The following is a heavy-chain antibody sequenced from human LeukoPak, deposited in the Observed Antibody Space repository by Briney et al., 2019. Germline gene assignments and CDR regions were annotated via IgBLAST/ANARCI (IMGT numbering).Heavy chain of an antibody. J-gene: IGHJ6*02. Sequence: SETLSLTCAVYGGSFSVYYWSWIRQPPGKGLEWIGEINHSGSTNYNPSLKSRVTISVDTSKNQFSLKLSSVTAADTAVYYCARITVAGLHYYYYGMDVWGQGTTVTVSS. CDR2: INHSGST. CDR1: GGSFSVYY. D-gene: IGHD6-19*01. CDR3: ARITVAGLHYYYYGMDV. V-gene: IGHV4-34*01.